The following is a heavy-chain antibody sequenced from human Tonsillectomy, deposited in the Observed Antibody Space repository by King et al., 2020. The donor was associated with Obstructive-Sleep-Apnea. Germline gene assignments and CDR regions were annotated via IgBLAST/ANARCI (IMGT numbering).Heavy chain of an antibody. CDR3: ARGHFDMDV. V-gene: IGHV3-7*01. Sequence: VQLVESGGGLVQPGGSLRLSGTSSVFTLSPYWMSWVRQAPGMGLVWVANIKYDGTEKYYADSVKGRFTISRDNAENSLYLQMNSLRAEDTAVYYCARGHFDMDVWGQGTTVTVSS. J-gene: IGHJ6*02. CDR1: VFTLSPYW. CDR2: IKYDGTEK.